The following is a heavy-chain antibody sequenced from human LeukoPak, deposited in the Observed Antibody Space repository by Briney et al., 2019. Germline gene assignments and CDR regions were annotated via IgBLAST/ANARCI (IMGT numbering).Heavy chain of an antibody. CDR3: ARGEFPDY. Sequence: ASVKVSCKASGYTFTSYDINWVRQAPGRGLEWMGWISAYNGNTNCPQKLQGRVTMTTDTSTSTAYMELRSLISDDAAVYYCARGEFPDYWGQGTLVTVSS. V-gene: IGHV1-18*01. CDR1: GYTFTSYD. CDR2: ISAYNGNT. D-gene: IGHD3-10*01. J-gene: IGHJ4*02.